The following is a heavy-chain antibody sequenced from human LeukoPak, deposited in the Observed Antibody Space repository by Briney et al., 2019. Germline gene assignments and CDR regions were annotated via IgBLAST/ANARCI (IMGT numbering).Heavy chain of an antibody. J-gene: IGHJ4*02. CDR1: GGSISSYY. CDR3: ARHVEGMVSV. V-gene: IGHV4-4*09. CDR2: IYTSGST. D-gene: IGHD3-10*01. Sequence: SETLSLTCTVSGGSISSYYWSWMRQPPGKGLEWIGYIYTSGSTNYNASLKSRVTISVDTSKNQFSLKLSSVTAADTAVYHCARHVEGMVSVWGQGTLVTVSS.